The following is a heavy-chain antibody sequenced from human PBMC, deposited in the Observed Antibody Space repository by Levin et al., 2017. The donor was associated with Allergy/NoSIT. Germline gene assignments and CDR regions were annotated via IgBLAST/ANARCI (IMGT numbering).Heavy chain of an antibody. J-gene: IGHJ4*02. CDR1: GFTFSSYW. CDR2: INGDGSST. D-gene: IGHD1-26*01. CDR3: ARALIVGATSGGDY. V-gene: IGHV3-74*01. Sequence: GGSLRLSCAASGFTFSSYWMHWVRQAPGKGLAWVSRINGDGSSTNYADSVKGRFTISRDNAKNTLYLQMNSLRSDDTAVYYCARALIVGATSGGDYWGQGTLVTVSS.